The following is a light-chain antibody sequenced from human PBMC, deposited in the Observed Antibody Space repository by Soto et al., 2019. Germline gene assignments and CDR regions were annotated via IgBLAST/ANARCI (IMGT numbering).Light chain of an antibody. Sequence: EIVLTQSPATLSVSPGERSTLFCRASQTVSGNSAWYQQKPGRAPRLIIYEASTRATGVPARCSGSGSDTDFTLNINGLQSEDCAVYYCQQDNNWPLTFGGGTNVQVK. V-gene: IGKV3D-15*01. J-gene: IGKJ4*02. CDR1: QTVSGN. CDR2: EAS. CDR3: QQDNNWPLT.